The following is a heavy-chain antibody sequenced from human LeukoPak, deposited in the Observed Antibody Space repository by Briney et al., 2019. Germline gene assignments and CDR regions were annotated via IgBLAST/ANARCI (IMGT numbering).Heavy chain of an antibody. CDR2: IYYSGST. Sequence: SETLSLTCTVSGGSISSYYWSWIRQPPGKGLEWIGYIYYSGSTNYNPSLKSRVTISVDTSKNQFSLKLSSVTAADTAVYYCARASTYLLGYYYYMDVWGKGTTVTVSS. J-gene: IGHJ6*03. V-gene: IGHV4-59*08. D-gene: IGHD2-2*01. CDR3: ARASTYLLGYYYYMDV. CDR1: GGSISSYY.